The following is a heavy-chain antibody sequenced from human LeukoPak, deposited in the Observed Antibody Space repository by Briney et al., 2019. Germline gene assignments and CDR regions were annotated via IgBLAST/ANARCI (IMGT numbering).Heavy chain of an antibody. CDR2: FYGGGVT. CDR1: ELIVNFNY. D-gene: IGHD3-10*01. CDR3: ASQASYFYGPGSYYDS. Sequence: GGSLRLSCVASELIVNFNYMTWVRQAPGKGLECVSLFYGGGVTSYADSVKGKFTISRDPSRNTLYLQMNSLRAEDTAFYYCASQASYFYGPGSYYDSWGQGTLVTVSS. V-gene: IGHV3-66*04. J-gene: IGHJ4*02.